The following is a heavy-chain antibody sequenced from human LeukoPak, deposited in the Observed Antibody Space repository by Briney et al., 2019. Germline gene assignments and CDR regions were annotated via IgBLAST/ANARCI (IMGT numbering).Heavy chain of an antibody. CDR2: INPSGGST. Sequence: ASVKVSCKASGYTFTSYYMHWVRQAPGQGLEWMGIINPSGGSTSYAQKFQGRVTMTRDTSTSTVYMELSSLRSEDTAVYYCARDTEMGRYFDWLGAFDIWGQGTMVTVSS. CDR3: ARDTEMGRYFDWLGAFDI. D-gene: IGHD3-9*01. V-gene: IGHV1-46*01. J-gene: IGHJ3*02. CDR1: GYTFTSYY.